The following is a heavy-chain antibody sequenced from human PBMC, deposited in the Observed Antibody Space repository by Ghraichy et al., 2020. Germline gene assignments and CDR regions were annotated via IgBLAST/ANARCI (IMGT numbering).Heavy chain of an antibody. V-gene: IGHV4-59*11. D-gene: IGHD2-2*01. CDR3: ARSAFVGIPAGLNCLDP. Sequence: LSLTCTVSGGSINNHYWSWIRQPPGKGLEWIGFIYYNGNTYYNPSLKSRVTLSVDTSKAQFSLKLISVTAADTAVYYCARSAFVGIPAGLNCLDPWGQGSLVTVSS. J-gene: IGHJ5*02. CDR2: IYYNGNT. CDR1: GGSINNHY.